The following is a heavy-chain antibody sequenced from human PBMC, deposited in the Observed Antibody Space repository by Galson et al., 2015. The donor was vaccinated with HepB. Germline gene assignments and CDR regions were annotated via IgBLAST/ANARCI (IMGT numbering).Heavy chain of an antibody. J-gene: IGHJ3*02. CDR1: GFTFSTYN. CDR3: ASPVGERKYLLHACDI. D-gene: IGHD1-1*01. CDR2: ISSSSRFI. Sequence: SLRLSCAASGFTFSTYNMNWVRQAPGKGLEWVSSISSSSRFIYYASPVKGRFTISRDNAKNSLYLQMNSLRVEDTAVYFCASPVGERKYLLHACDIGGQGTMVTVS. V-gene: IGHV3-21*01.